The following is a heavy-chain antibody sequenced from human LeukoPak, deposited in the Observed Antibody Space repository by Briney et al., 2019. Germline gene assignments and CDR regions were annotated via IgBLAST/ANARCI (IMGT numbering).Heavy chain of an antibody. D-gene: IGHD2-2*01. Sequence: GGSLRLSCAASGFTFSSYSMNWVRQAPGKGLEWVSSISSSSSYIYYADSVKGRFTISRDNAKNSLYLQMNSLRAEDMAVYYCAREFSSTSCYSYWGQGTLVTVSS. V-gene: IGHV3-21*01. CDR1: GFTFSSYS. CDR2: ISSSSSYI. CDR3: AREFSSTSCYSY. J-gene: IGHJ4*02.